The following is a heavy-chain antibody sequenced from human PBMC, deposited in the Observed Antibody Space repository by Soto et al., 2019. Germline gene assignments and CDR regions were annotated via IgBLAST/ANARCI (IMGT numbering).Heavy chain of an antibody. CDR3: TKDLGSAFGDYGMDV. CDR1: GFTFDDYA. Sequence: GGSLRLSCAASGFTFDDYAMHWVRQAPGKGLEWVSGLSWNSGRIGYADSVKGRFTISXXXAXXSXXMXXNXXRAXDTAFYYCTKDLGSAFGDYGMDVWGQGTTVTVSS. J-gene: IGHJ6*02. CDR2: LSWNSGRI. V-gene: IGHV3-9*01. D-gene: IGHD3-10*01.